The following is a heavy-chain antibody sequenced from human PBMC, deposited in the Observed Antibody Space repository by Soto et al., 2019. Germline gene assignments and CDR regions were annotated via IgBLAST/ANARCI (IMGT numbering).Heavy chain of an antibody. CDR2: IKQDGSEK. Sequence: GGSLRLSCAASGFTFSSYWMSWVRQAPGKGLEWVANIKQDGSEKYYVDSVKGRFTISRDNAKNSLYLQMNSLRAEDTAVYYCARAKAARRYYFDYWGQGTLVTVSS. J-gene: IGHJ4*02. D-gene: IGHD6-6*01. CDR3: ARAKAARRYYFDY. CDR1: GFTFSSYW. V-gene: IGHV3-7*03.